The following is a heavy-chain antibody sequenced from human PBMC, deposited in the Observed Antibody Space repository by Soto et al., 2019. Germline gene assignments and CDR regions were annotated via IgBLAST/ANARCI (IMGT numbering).Heavy chain of an antibody. D-gene: IGHD2-21*01. Sequence: QVQLQQWGAGLLKPSETLSLTCAVYGGSFSGYYWSWIRQPPGKGLEWIGEINHSGSTNYNPSLKSRVTISVDTSKNQVSLKLSSVTAADTAVYYCARVWPWGLGYFDYWGQGTLVTVSS. V-gene: IGHV4-34*01. J-gene: IGHJ4*02. CDR1: GGSFSGYY. CDR2: INHSGST. CDR3: ARVWPWGLGYFDY.